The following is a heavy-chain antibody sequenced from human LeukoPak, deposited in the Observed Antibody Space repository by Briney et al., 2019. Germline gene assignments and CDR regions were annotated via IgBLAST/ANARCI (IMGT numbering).Heavy chain of an antibody. Sequence: GRSLRLPCAASGFTFSSYGMHWVRQAPGKGLEWVAVISYDGSNKYYADSVKGRFTISRDNSKNTLYLQMNSLRAEDTAVYYCAKGSWTVDYWGQGTLVTVSS. CDR3: AKGSWTVDY. V-gene: IGHV3-30*18. J-gene: IGHJ4*02. CDR1: GFTFSSYG. CDR2: ISYDGSNK. D-gene: IGHD3-10*01.